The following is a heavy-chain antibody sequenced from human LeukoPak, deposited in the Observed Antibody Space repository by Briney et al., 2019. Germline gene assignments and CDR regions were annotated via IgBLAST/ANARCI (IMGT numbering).Heavy chain of an antibody. V-gene: IGHV4-59*01. J-gene: IGHJ4*02. D-gene: IGHD2-2*02. CDR2: IYYSGST. CDR3: ARVFSYTEHAFDY. CDR1: GGSISSYY. Sequence: SETLSLTCTVSGGSISSYYWSWIRQPPGKGLEWIGYIYYSGSTNYNPSLKSRVTISVDTSKNQFSLKLSSVTAADTAVYYCARVFSYTEHAFDYWGQGTLVTVSS.